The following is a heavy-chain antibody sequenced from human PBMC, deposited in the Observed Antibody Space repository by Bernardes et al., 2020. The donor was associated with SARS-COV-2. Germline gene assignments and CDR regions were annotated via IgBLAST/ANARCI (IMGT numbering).Heavy chain of an antibody. CDR3: AKGRGLMATAIAADY. CDR2: ISYDENNK. Sequence: GGSLRLSCAASGFTFSNYGMHWVRQAPGKGLEWVAVISYDENNKYYADSVKGRFTISRDNSKNTLSLQMTSLRPEDTAVYYCAKGRGLMATAIAADYWGQGTRVTVSS. D-gene: IGHD5-12*01. V-gene: IGHV3-30*18. CDR1: GFTFSNYG. J-gene: IGHJ4*02.